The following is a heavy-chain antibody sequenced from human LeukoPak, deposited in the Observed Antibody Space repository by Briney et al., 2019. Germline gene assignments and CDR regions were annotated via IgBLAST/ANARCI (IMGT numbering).Heavy chain of an antibody. J-gene: IGHJ4*02. V-gene: IGHV4-31*03. CDR3: AASSGVTLGRF. D-gene: IGHD3-16*01. CDR1: GGSIGSGTHY. CDR2: IYHTGIT. Sequence: SSETLSLTCTVSGGSIGSGTHYYNWIRQHPGKGREWIGYIYHTGITSYNPSLKGRVIMSVDTSMNQVFLRLSSLTAADTAVYYCAASSGVTLGRFWGQGTLVSVSS.